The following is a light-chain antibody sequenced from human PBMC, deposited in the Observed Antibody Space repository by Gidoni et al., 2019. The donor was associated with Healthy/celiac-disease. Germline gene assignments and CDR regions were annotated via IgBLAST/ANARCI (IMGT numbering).Light chain of an antibody. J-gene: IGKJ4*01. CDR3: QQYNNWPPLT. CDR2: GAS. Sequence: ELVLTQSPATLSVSPGERATLYCRASQSVSSNLAWYQQKPGQAPRLLIYGASTGATGIPARFSGSGSGTEFTLTISSLQSEDFAVDYCQQYNNWPPLTLGGGTKVEIK. CDR1: QSVSSN. V-gene: IGKV3-15*01.